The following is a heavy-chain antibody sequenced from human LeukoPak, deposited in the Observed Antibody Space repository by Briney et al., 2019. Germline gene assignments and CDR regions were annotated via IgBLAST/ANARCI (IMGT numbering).Heavy chain of an antibody. V-gene: IGHV3-7*01. CDR2: IKKDGSEI. D-gene: IGHD5-24*01. J-gene: IGHJ4*02. CDR1: AFTFSTYG. Sequence: GGSLRLSCAASAFTFSTYGMHWVRQAPGKGLEWVANIKKDGSEIYYVDSVKGRFTISRDNAKSSLYLQMNSLRAEDTAVYYCARHDYNFEYWGQGTLVTVSS. CDR3: ARHDYNFEY.